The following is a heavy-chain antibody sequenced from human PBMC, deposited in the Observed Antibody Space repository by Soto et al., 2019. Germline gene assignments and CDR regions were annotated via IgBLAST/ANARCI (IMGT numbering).Heavy chain of an antibody. CDR3: ARADYDSSGYAFDP. CDR1: GGSISSYY. J-gene: IGHJ5*02. V-gene: IGHV4-59*01. D-gene: IGHD3-22*01. Sequence: LSLTCTVSGGSISSYYWSWIRQPPGKGLEWIGYIYYSGSTNYNPSLKSRVTISVDTSKNQFSLKLSSVTAADTAVYYCARADYDSSGYAFDPWGQGTLVTVSS. CDR2: IYYSGST.